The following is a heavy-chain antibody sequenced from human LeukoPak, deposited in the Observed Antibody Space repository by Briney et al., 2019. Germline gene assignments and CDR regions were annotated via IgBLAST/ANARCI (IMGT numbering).Heavy chain of an antibody. V-gene: IGHV1-18*01. D-gene: IGHD2-15*01. J-gene: IGHJ5*02. CDR1: GYTFTSYG. CDR3: ARHLLGGYCSGGSCNNWFDP. Sequence: ASVKVSCKASGYTFTSYGISWVRRAPGQGLEWMGWISAYNGNTNYAQKLQGRVTMTTDTSTSTAYMELRSLRSDDTAVYYCARHLLGGYCSGGSCNNWFDPWGQGTLVTVSS. CDR2: ISAYNGNT.